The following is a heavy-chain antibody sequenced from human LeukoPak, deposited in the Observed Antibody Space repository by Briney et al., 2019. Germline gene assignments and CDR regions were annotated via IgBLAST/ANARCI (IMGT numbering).Heavy chain of an antibody. CDR2: IKFDGSYK. V-gene: IGHV3-30*02. Sequence: PGGSLRLSCAASGFTFSSNDIHWVRQGPGKGLEWMSFIKFDGSYKWYADSVKGRFTVSRDNAKNTVYLEMNSLRAEDTAVYYCAKLEYSSGWTEGKDFDYWGQGTLVTVSS. CDR1: GFTFSSND. J-gene: IGHJ4*02. CDR3: AKLEYSSGWTEGKDFDY. D-gene: IGHD6-19*01.